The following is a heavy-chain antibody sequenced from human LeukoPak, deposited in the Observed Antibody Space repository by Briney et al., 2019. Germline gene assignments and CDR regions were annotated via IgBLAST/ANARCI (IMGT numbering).Heavy chain of an antibody. CDR2: INEDGSAK. D-gene: IGHD3-10*01. CDR1: GFTLSSYW. J-gene: IGHJ4*02. Sequence: GGSLRLSCAASGFTLSSYWMSWVRQALGKGLEWVANINEDGSAKSYVDSLKGRFTISRDNTKNSMYLQMNSLRAEDTAVYYCARDEPGYGEFLLYWGQGTLVTVSS. CDR3: ARDEPGYGEFLLY. V-gene: IGHV3-7*01.